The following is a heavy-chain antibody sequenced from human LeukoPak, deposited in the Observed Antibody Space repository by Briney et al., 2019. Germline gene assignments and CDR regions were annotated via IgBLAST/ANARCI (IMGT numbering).Heavy chain of an antibody. CDR1: GDTFITYY. J-gene: IGHJ5*02. CDR2: INPSGGRT. Sequence: GASVKVSCKASGDTFITYYIHWVRQAPGQGLEWMGIINPSGGRTSYAQKFQGRVTMTRDTSTSTVYMELSSLRSEDTAVYYCARDKVPTTISNWFDPWGQGTLVTVSS. V-gene: IGHV1-46*01. D-gene: IGHD2-2*01. CDR3: ARDKVPTTISNWFDP.